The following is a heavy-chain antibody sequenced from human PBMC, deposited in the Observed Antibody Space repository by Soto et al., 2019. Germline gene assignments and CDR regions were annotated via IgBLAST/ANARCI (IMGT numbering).Heavy chain of an antibody. J-gene: IGHJ4*02. Sequence: EVQLVQSGAEVKKPGESLKISCKVSGYNFISYWIAWVRQMPGKGLEWMGIIYPGDSDTTYNPSFQGQVTISADKSINTAYLQWSSLKASDTAMYYCARTWDTAMAYFDYWGQGTLVTVSS. D-gene: IGHD5-18*01. CDR2: IYPGDSDT. V-gene: IGHV5-51*03. CDR3: ARTWDTAMAYFDY. CDR1: GYNFISYW.